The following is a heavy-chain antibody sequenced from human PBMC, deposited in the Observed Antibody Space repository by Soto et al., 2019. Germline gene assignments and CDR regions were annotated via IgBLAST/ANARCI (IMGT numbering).Heavy chain of an antibody. D-gene: IGHD3-22*01. V-gene: IGHV3-23*01. J-gene: IGHJ4*02. CDR3: AKDHPTRAYYYDSSGYYYDY. CDR1: GFTFSSYA. CDR2: ISGSGGST. Sequence: GWSLRLSCAASGFTFSSYAMSWVRQSPGKGLEWVSAISGSGGSTYYADSVKGRFTISRDNSKNTLYLQMNSLRAEDTAVYYCAKDHPTRAYYYDSSGYYYDYWGQGTLVTVSS.